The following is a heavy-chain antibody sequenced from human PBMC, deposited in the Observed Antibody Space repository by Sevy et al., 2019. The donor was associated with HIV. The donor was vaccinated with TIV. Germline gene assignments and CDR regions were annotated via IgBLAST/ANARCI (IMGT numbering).Heavy chain of an antibody. CDR1: RFIFRKYA. V-gene: IGHV3-23*01. CDR2: ISGSGNRT. J-gene: IGHJ5*02. CDR3: AKAQSASGPCPFDP. Sequence: GGSLRLSCAASRFIFRKYAMSWVRQTPGKGLEWVSAISGSGNRTYYSDSVKGRFTISRDNSRSTLYLQMNSLRVEDTALYYCAKAQSASGPCPFDPWGQGTPVTVSS.